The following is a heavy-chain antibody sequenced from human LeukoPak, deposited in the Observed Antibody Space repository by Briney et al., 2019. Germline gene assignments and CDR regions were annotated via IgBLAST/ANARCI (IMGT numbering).Heavy chain of an antibody. D-gene: IGHD2-21*02. J-gene: IGHJ4*02. V-gene: IGHV1-3*01. CDR2: IYGGNGNT. Sequence: ASVKVSCKASGYTFTSYAMHWVRQAPGQRLEWMGWIYGGNGNTKYSQKFQGRVSITRDTSASTVYMELSSLGSEDTAVYYCARGWDGDCYHVHWGQGTLVTVSS. CDR1: GYTFTSYA. CDR3: ARGWDGDCYHVH.